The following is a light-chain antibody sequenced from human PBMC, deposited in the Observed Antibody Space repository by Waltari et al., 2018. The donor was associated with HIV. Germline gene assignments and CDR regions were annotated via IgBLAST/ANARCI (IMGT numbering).Light chain of an antibody. CDR2: SNN. V-gene: IGLV1-44*01. CDR1: ISNIGSNS. CDR3: ATWDDTLSGPV. J-gene: IGLJ3*02. Sequence: QSVLTQPTSASGTPAQKITISCSGNISNIGSNSVSWYQQFSGAAPKLLIFSNNQHPSGVPARFSGSKSGSAASLAISGLHSDDEAIYHCATWDDTLSGPVFGGGTKLTVL.